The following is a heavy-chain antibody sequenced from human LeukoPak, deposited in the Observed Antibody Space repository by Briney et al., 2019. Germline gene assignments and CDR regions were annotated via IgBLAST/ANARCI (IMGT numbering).Heavy chain of an antibody. CDR2: IIPIFGTA. CDR3: ARDRDCSSTSCYYYFDY. D-gene: IGHD2-2*01. J-gene: IGHJ4*02. CDR1: GGTFSSYA. Sequence: SVKVSCKASGGTFSSYAISWVRQAPGQGLEWMGRIIPIFGTANYTQKFQGRVTITTDESTSTAYMELSSLRSEDTAVYYCARDRDCSSTSCYYYFDYWGQGTLVTVSS. V-gene: IGHV1-69*05.